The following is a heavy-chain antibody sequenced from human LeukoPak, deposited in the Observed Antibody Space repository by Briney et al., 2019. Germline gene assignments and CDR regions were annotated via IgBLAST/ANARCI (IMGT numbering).Heavy chain of an antibody. CDR1: GGSISSYY. CDR3: ARGYSSSWYFDY. Sequence: SETLSLTCTVSGGSISSYYWSWIRQPAGKGLEWIGRIYTSGSTNYNPSLKSRVTMSVDTSKNQFSLELSSVTAADTAVYYCARGYSSSWYFDYWGQGTLVTVSS. V-gene: IGHV4-4*07. J-gene: IGHJ4*02. CDR2: IYTSGST. D-gene: IGHD6-13*01.